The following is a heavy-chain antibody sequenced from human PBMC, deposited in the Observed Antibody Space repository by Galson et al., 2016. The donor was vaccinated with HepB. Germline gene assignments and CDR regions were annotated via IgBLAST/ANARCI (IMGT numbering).Heavy chain of an antibody. D-gene: IGHD4-17*01. J-gene: IGHJ6*02. CDR1: GFTFDDYA. CDR3: AKDISGDYDYYHAMDV. V-gene: IGHV3-9*01. Sequence: SLRLSCAASGFTFDDYAMHWVRQAPGKGLEWVSGISWNSDSIGYADSVKGRFTISRDNAKNSLYLQMNSLRAEDTAVYYCAKDISGDYDYYHAMDVWGQGTTVTVSS. CDR2: ISWNSDSI.